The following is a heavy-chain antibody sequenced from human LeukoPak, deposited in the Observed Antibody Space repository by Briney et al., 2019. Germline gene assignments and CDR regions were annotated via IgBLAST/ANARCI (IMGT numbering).Heavy chain of an antibody. D-gene: IGHD6-19*01. Sequence: ASVKVSCKASGYTFTSYDINWVRQATGQGLEWMGWMNPNSGNTGYAQKFQGRVTMTRNTSISTAYMELSSLRSEDTAVYYCARKSSGWYENWFDPWGQGTLVTVSS. CDR1: GYTFTSYD. V-gene: IGHV1-8*01. CDR2: MNPNSGNT. J-gene: IGHJ5*02. CDR3: ARKSSGWYENWFDP.